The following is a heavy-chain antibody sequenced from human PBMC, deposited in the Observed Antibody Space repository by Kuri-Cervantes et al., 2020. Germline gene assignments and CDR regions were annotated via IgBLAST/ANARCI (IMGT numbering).Heavy chain of an antibody. Sequence: ASVKVSCKASGYTFTSYGISWVRQAPGQGLEWMGWISAYNGNTNYAQKLQGRVTMTTDTSTSTAYMELRSLRSDDTAVYYCARNTDILPGYVLFDYWGQGTLVTVSS. CDR1: GYTFTSYG. J-gene: IGHJ4*02. CDR2: ISAYNGNT. D-gene: IGHD3-9*01. V-gene: IGHV1-18*01. CDR3: ARNTDILPGYVLFDY.